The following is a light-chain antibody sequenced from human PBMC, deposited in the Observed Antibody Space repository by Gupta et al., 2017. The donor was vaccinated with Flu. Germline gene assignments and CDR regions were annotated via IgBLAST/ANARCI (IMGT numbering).Light chain of an antibody. CDR1: QSLLHSNGYNY. J-gene: IGKJ3*01. V-gene: IGKV2-28*01. CDR2: LGS. CDR3: MQALHHFT. Sequence: DIVMTQSPLSLPVTPGEPASISCRSSQSLLHSNGYNYLDWYLQKPGQSPQLLIYLGSNRASGVPDRFSGSGSGTDFTLKISRVEAEDVGVYYCMQALHHFTFGPGTKVDIK.